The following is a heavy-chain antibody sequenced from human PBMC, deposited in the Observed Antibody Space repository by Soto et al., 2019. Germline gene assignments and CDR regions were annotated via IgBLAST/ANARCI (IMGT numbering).Heavy chain of an antibody. D-gene: IGHD3-10*01. CDR1: GGTFSSYA. CDR2: IIPIFGTA. CDR3: ARDKVITMARGGPTYYYGIDV. J-gene: IGHJ6*02. V-gene: IGHV1-69*01. Sequence: QVQLVQSGAEVKKPGSSVKVSCKASGGTFSSYAISWVRQAPGQGLEWMGGIIPIFGTANYAQKFQGRVTITADESTSTAYMELSSLRSEDTAVYYCARDKVITMARGGPTYYYGIDVWGQGTTVTVSS.